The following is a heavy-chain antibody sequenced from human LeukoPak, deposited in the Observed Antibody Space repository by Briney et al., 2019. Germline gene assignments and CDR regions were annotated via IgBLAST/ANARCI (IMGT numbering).Heavy chain of an antibody. V-gene: IGHV3-23*01. Sequence: GGSLRLSCAASGFTVSSNEMSWVRQAPGKGLEWVSSITGGHYATYNTDSVKGRFTISRDNAKNTLYLQMNSLRADDTAIYYCTKDPNGDYIGAFDPWGLGTLVTVSS. CDR1: GFTVSSNE. CDR2: ITGGHYAT. CDR3: TKDPNGDYIGAFDP. J-gene: IGHJ5*02. D-gene: IGHD4-17*01.